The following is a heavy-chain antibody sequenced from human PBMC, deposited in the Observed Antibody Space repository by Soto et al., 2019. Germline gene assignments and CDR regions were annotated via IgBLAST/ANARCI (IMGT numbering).Heavy chain of an antibody. CDR3: AHRITYYYDSSGYYISGDAFDI. J-gene: IGHJ3*02. CDR2: SYLDEGK. Sequence: TAGNPRRALRLTWTFCWVPHSSSGRGVGWIRQPPGKALGWLALSYLDEGKRYSPSLKSRLTITKHTSKTQVVLTMTNMDPVDTATYYCAHRITYYYDSSGYYISGDAFDIWGQGTMVTVSS. V-gene: IGHV2-5*02. D-gene: IGHD3-22*01. CDR1: WVPHSSSGRG.